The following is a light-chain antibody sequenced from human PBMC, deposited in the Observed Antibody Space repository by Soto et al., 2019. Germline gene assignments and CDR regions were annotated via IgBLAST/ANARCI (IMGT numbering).Light chain of an antibody. CDR3: LQSFAPPWT. CDR2: DAS. CDR1: QTISTS. J-gene: IGKJ1*01. Sequence: DIQMTQSPSSLSASVGDRVTITCRASQTISTSLSWYQQKAGKAPKFLIYDASGLQSGVPLRFSGSGSGTEFTLTIRGLQPEDFATYYCLQSFAPPWTFGQGTRVDIK. V-gene: IGKV1-39*01.